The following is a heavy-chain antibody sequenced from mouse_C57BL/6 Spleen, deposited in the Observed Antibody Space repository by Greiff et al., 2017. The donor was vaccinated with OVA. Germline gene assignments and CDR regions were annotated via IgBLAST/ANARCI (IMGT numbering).Heavy chain of an antibody. V-gene: IGHV1-15*01. CDR1: GYTFTDYE. Sequence: VQLQQSGAELVRPGASVTLSCKASGYTFTDYEMHWVKQTPVHGLEWIGAIDPETGGTAYNQKFKGKAILTADKSSSTAYMELRSLTSEDSAVYYCTREILRYLDYWGQGTTLTVSS. D-gene: IGHD1-1*01. J-gene: IGHJ2*01. CDR2: IDPETGGT. CDR3: TREILRYLDY.